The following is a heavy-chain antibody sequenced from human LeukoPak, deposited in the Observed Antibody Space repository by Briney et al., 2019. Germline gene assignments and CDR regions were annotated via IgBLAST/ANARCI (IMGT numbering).Heavy chain of an antibody. D-gene: IGHD1-26*01. Sequence: PGGSLRLSCAASGFTFSSYSMNWVRQAPGKGLEWVSSISSSSSYIYYADSVKGRFTISRDNAKNSLYLQMNSLRAEDTAVYYCAREGPSIISGSYDYWGQRTLVTVSS. V-gene: IGHV3-21*01. CDR1: GFTFSSYS. J-gene: IGHJ4*02. CDR2: ISSSSSYI. CDR3: AREGPSIISGSYDY.